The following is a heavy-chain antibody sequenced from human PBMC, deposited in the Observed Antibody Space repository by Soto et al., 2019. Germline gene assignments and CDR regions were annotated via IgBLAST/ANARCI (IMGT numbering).Heavy chain of an antibody. V-gene: IGHV4-38-2*01. D-gene: IGHD2-21*02. CDR2: IYHGGNT. CDR1: TYSTGMAQY. J-gene: IGHJ4*01. Sequence: PPETMSLACPVYTYSTGMAQYWGWIRQYPWKGPEWIASIYHGGNTFYNPSPKSRIIISMDTSKNQMSLKLRSVTAADTAVYFCARAHIMVVAGSTFDFWGRGTLVTVSS. CDR3: ARAHIMVVAGSTFDF.